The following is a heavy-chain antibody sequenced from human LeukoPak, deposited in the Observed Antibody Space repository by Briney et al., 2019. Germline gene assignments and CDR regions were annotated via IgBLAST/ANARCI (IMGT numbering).Heavy chain of an antibody. J-gene: IGHJ4*02. Sequence: PGGSLRLSYAGSGFIFSSYSMGWVRQAPGKGLEFVAHLKESGIEKEYVDSVEGRFTISRDNGKNSLYLQMNSLRAEDTALYFCARWRGAQSEFDYWGQGTHVIVSS. D-gene: IGHD3-3*01. CDR3: ARWRGAQSEFDY. CDR1: GFIFSSYS. CDR2: LKESGIEK. V-gene: IGHV3-7*01.